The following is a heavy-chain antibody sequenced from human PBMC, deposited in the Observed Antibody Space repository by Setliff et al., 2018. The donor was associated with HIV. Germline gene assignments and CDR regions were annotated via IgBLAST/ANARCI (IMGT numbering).Heavy chain of an antibody. CDR2: IYYSGST. CDR1: GGSISSSY. Sequence: SETLSLTCTVSGGSISSSYWSWIRQPPGKGLEWIGYIYYSGSTNYNPSLKSRVTISVDTSKNQFSLKLSSVTAADTAVYYCARARGLLPYYYLDVWGKGTTVTVSS. D-gene: IGHD3-10*01. J-gene: IGHJ6*03. CDR3: ARARGLLPYYYLDV. V-gene: IGHV4-59*08.